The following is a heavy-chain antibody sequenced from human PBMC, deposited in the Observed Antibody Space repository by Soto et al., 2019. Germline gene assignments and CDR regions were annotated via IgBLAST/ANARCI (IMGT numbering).Heavy chain of an antibody. CDR3: TRGRVYYDSSGYRQPFDP. V-gene: IGHV3-49*03. Sequence: GGSLRLSCAASGFTFSDYYMSWFRQAPGKGLEWVGFIRSKAYGGTTEYAASVKGRFTISRDDSKSIAYLQMNSLKTEDTAVYYCTRGRVYYDSSGYRQPFDPWGQGTLVTVSS. CDR1: GFTFSDYY. CDR2: IRSKAYGGTT. J-gene: IGHJ5*02. D-gene: IGHD3-22*01.